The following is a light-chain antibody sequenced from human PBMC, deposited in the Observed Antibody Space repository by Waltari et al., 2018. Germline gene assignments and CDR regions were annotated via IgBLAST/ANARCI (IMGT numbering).Light chain of an antibody. CDR1: QSVSSN. Sequence: EIVMTQSPATLSLSPGERATLSCRASQSVSSNLAWYQQKPGQALRLLIYGASSRATGIPDRFSGSGFGTDFTLTISSLEPEDVGVYYCLQRSNWPLTFGGGTKVEIK. CDR2: GAS. V-gene: IGKV3D-15*01. J-gene: IGKJ4*01. CDR3: LQRSNWPLT.